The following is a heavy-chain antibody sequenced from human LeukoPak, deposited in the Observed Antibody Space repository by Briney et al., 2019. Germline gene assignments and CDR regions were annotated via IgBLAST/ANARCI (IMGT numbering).Heavy chain of an antibody. CDR1: GGSISSSNW. CDR2: SYHSGST. V-gene: IGHV4-4*02. D-gene: IGHD3-22*01. CDR3: ARSGTYYYDSSGYFDY. Sequence: SGTLSLTCAVSGGSISSSNWWSWVRQPPGKGLGWIGESYHSGSTNYNPSLKSRVTISVDKSKNQFSLKLSSVTAADTAVYYCARSGTYYYDSSGYFDYWGQGTLVTVSS. J-gene: IGHJ4*02.